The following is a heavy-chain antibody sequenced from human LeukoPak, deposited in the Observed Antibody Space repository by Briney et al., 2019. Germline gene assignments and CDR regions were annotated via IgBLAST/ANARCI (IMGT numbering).Heavy chain of an antibody. CDR3: ARDKTSSEFYAFDI. V-gene: IGHV3-20*04. D-gene: IGHD2-15*01. J-gene: IGHJ3*02. CDR2: INWNGGST. CDR1: GFTFDDYG. Sequence: PGGSLGLSCAASGFTFDDYGMSSVRQAPGKGLEWVSGINWNGGSTGCADSVKGRFTISRDNAKNSLYLQMNSLRAEDTALYYCARDKTSSEFYAFDIWGQGTMVTVSS.